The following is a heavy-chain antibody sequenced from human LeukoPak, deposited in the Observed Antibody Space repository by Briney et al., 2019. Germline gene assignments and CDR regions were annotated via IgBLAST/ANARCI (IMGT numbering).Heavy chain of an antibody. CDR1: GGSISSYY. D-gene: IGHD3-10*01. CDR3: ARGYYGSGSYYWGYYYYYMDV. V-gene: IGHV4-59*01. Sequence: SETLSLTCTVSGGSISSYYWSWIRQPPGKGLEWIGYIYYSGSTNYNPSLKSRVTISVDTSKNQFSLKLSSVTAADTAVYYCARGYYGSGSYYWGYYYYYMDVWGKGTTVTISS. CDR2: IYYSGST. J-gene: IGHJ6*03.